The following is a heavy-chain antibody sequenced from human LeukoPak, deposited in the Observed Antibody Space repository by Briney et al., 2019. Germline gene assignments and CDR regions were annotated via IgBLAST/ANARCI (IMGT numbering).Heavy chain of an antibody. CDR2: INHSGST. V-gene: IGHV4-34*01. CDR3: ASLKTSYYYYGMDV. J-gene: IGHJ6*02. CDR1: GGSFSGYY. Sequence: SETLSLTCAVYGGSFSGYYWSWIRQPPGKGLEWIGEINHSGSTNYNPSLKSRVTISVDTSKNQFPLKLSSVTAADTAVYYCASLKTSYYYYGMDVWGQGTTVTVSS. D-gene: IGHD3-9*01.